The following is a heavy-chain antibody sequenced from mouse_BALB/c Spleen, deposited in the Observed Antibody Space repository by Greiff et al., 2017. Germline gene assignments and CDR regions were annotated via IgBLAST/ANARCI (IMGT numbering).Heavy chain of an antibody. V-gene: IGHV14-4*02. CDR3: KGYYGSSSYFDY. J-gene: IGHJ2*01. Sequence: EVQLQQSGAELVRSGASVKLSCTASGFNIKDYYMHWVKQRPEQGLEWIGWIDPENGDTEYAPKFQGKATMTADTSSNTAYLQLSSLTSEDTAVYYCKGYYGSSSYFDYWGQGTTLTVSS. CDR1: GFNIKDYY. CDR2: IDPENGDT. D-gene: IGHD1-1*01.